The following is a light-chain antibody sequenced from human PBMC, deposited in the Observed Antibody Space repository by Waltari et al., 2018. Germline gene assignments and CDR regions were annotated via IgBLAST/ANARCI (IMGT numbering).Light chain of an antibody. CDR1: TLPRKY. V-gene: IGLV3-10*01. CDR3: YSTDSSSKGV. CDR2: EDN. J-gene: IGLJ1*01. Sequence: SYELTQPPSVSVFPGQTARITCPGDTLPRKYSYWYQQKAGQAPVLVIFEDNNRPSGIPERFSGSISGTMATLTISGAQVEDEADYYCYSTDSSSKGVFGAGTKVTVL.